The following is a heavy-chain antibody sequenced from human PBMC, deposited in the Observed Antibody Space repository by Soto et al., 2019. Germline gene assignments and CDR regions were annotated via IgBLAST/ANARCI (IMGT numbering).Heavy chain of an antibody. CDR1: CFSLISSGVG. J-gene: IGHJ5*02. V-gene: IGHV2-5*02. Sequence: SVPTLVNPTHTLTLTFTFSCFSLISSGVGVGCIRQPPGKALEWLALIYWDDDKRYSPSLKSRLTITKDTSKNQVVLTMTNMEPVEKATYYCEKRNMAGATKYHWFEKWGQGNMVTVS. D-gene: IGHD1-26*01. CDR3: EKRNMAGATKYHWFEK. CDR2: IYWDDDK.